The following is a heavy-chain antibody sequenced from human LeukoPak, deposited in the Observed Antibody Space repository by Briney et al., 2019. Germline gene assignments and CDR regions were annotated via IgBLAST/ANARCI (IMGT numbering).Heavy chain of an antibody. CDR3: AKSPYFYNSGRSVDV. CDR2: ISGSGGTS. V-gene: IGHV3-23*01. CDR1: RFTFSNYA. Sequence: PGGSLRLSCAASRFTFSNYAMTWVRQAPGKGLEWVSSISGSGGTSYYADSVKGRFTISRDSAKNMLFLQMNRLRAEDTAVYYCAKSPYFYNSGRSVDVWGKGTTVTVSS. D-gene: IGHD3-10*01. J-gene: IGHJ6*04.